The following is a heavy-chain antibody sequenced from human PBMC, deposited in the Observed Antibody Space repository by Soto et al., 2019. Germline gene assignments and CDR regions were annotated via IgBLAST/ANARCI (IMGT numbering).Heavy chain of an antibody. CDR2: INAGKGNT. CDR3: ARGFRGGDAYWFDP. Sequence: QVQLVQSGAAVKKPGASVKVSCKASGYTFTSYAMHWVRHAPGQRLEWMGWINAGKGNTKHSQKFLGRFSINMDTSARTAYMELSSVGSEDTAVYYCARGFRGGDAYWFDPWRQGTLVTVSS. CDR1: GYTFTSYA. D-gene: IGHD2-21*02. J-gene: IGHJ5*02. V-gene: IGHV1-3*01.